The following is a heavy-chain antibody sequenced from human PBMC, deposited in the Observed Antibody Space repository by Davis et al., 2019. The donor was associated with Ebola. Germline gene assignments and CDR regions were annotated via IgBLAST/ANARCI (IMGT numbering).Heavy chain of an antibody. CDR1: GFTFSDYY. CDR2: INYSGNT. J-gene: IGHJ6*02. V-gene: IGHV4-31*02. CDR3: ARDTFRVAATKKPYYYYGMDV. Sequence: LRLSCAASGFTFSDYYMSWIRRHPGKGLEWIGYINYSGNTNYNPSLKSRLIISVGTSHNQFSLKLTSVTAADTAVYYCARDTFRVAATKKPYYYYGMDVWGQGTLVTVSS. D-gene: IGHD2-15*01.